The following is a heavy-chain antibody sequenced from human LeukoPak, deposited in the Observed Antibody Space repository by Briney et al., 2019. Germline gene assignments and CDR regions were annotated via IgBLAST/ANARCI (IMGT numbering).Heavy chain of an antibody. J-gene: IGHJ4*02. Sequence: ASVKVSCKASGGTFSSYAISWVRQAPGQGLEWMGGIIPIFGTANYAQKFQGRVTITADESTSTAYMELSSLRSEDRAVYFCARLYSYGRRPFDLWGQGTLVSVSS. CDR3: ARLYSYGRRPFDL. V-gene: IGHV1-69*13. CDR2: IIPIFGTA. D-gene: IGHD5-18*01. CDR1: GGTFSSYA.